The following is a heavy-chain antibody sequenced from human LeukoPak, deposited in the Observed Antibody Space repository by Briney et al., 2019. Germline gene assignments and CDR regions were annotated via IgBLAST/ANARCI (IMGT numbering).Heavy chain of an antibody. CDR3: ASLGRNGVELSSGY. CDR2: ISSSSSYI. V-gene: IGHV3-21*01. CDR1: GFTFSSYS. Sequence: GGSLRLSCAASGFTFSSYSMNWVRQAPGKGLEWVSSISSSSSYIYYADSVKGRFTISRDNAKNSLYLQMNSLRAEDTAVYYCASLGRNGVELSSGYWGQGTLVTVSS. D-gene: IGHD1-7*01. J-gene: IGHJ4*02.